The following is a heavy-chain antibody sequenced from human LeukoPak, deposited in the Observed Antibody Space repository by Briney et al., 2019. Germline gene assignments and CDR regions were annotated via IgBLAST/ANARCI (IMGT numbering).Heavy chain of an antibody. J-gene: IGHJ6*03. CDR1: GGAISNYY. CDR2: IYTSGNT. Sequence: SETLSLTCSVSGGAISNYYWSWIRQPAGKGLEWIGRIYTSGNTNYNPSLKSRVTMSVDTSRNQFSLKLNSVTAADTAVYYCARGGGIPDPDYYYYYYMDVWGKGTKVTVSS. CDR3: ARGGGIPDPDYYYYYYMDV. V-gene: IGHV4-4*07. D-gene: IGHD2-2*02.